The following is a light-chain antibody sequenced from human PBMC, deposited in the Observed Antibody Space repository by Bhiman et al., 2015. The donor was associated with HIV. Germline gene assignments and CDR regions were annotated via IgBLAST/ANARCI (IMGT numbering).Light chain of an antibody. CDR1: SGSIASNY. CDR2: EDN. J-gene: IGLJ2*01. V-gene: IGLV6-57*01. CDR3: QSYDSNNVV. Sequence: SVTESPGKTVTISCTRSSGSIASNYVQWYQQRPGSSPTTVIYEDNQRPSGVPDRFSGSIDSSSNSASLTISGLKTEDEADYYCQSYDSNNVVFGGGTKLTVL.